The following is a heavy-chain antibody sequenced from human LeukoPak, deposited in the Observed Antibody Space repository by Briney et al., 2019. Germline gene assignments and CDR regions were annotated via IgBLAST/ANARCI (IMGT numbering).Heavy chain of an antibody. D-gene: IGHD6-13*01. J-gene: IGHJ4*02. CDR1: GYTLTELS. V-gene: IGHV1-24*01. CDR2: FDPEDGET. CDR3: ATDQTGYSPYYFDY. Sequence: ASVKVSCKVSGYTLTELSMHWVRQAPGKGLEWMGGFDPEDGETIYAQKFQGRVTMTEDTSTDTAYVELSSLRSEDTAVYYCATDQTGYSPYYFDYWGQGTLVTVSS.